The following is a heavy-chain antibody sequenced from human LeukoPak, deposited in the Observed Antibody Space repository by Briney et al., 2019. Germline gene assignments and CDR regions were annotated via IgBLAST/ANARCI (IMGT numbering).Heavy chain of an antibody. D-gene: IGHD5-24*01. J-gene: IGHJ4*02. CDR1: GFTFSSYA. Sequence: GGSLRLSCAASGFTFSSYAMSWVRQAPGKGLEWVSYISSSGSTIYYADSVKGRFTISRDNAKNSLYLQMNSLRAEDTAVYYCARDRKRWLLDYWGQGTLVTVSS. CDR3: ARDRKRWLLDY. CDR2: ISSSGSTI. V-gene: IGHV3-48*04.